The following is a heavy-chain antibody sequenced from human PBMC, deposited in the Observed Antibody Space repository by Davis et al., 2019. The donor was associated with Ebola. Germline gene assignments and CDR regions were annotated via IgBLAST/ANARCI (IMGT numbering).Heavy chain of an antibody. J-gene: IGHJ4*02. V-gene: IGHV4-59*12. CDR1: GGSISSYY. CDR2: IYYSGST. Sequence: SETLSLTCTVSGGSISSYYWSWTRQPPGKGLGWIGYIYYSGSTIYNPSLKSRVTISVDTSKKQFSLKLSSVTAADTAVYYCARGRYSYGYFDYWGQGTLVTVSS. CDR3: ARGRYSYGYFDY. D-gene: IGHD5-18*01.